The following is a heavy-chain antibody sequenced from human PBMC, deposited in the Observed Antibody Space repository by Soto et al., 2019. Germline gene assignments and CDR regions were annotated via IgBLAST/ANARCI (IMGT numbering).Heavy chain of an antibody. V-gene: IGHV1-3*01. CDR1: GYNFANNA. CDR3: PRGVRILVERSHYYHARDV. D-gene: IGHD2-15*01. Sequence: HVHLVQSGAEVKEPGASVRLSCRTSGYNFANNAMHWVRHAPGPTFECLGWTNGGNDDTRYSQKLQARFTFSKNTYANTFHIKLSRLTPEDTAVLYCPRGVRILVERSHYYHARDVRGQWTTVNVFS. J-gene: IGHJ6*02. CDR2: TNGGNDDT.